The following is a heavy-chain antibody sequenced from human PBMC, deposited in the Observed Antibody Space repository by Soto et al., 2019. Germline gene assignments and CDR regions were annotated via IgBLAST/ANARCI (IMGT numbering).Heavy chain of an antibody. CDR3: VQSRCGGDCLQSYSSHSYYGLDV. V-gene: IGHV2-5*02. CDR2: IYWDDDK. J-gene: IGHJ6*02. CDR1: GLSLSTIGEG. D-gene: IGHD2-21*02. Sequence: QITLKESGPTLVKPTQTLTLTCTFSGLSLSTIGEGVGWIRQPPGKALEWLALIYWDDDKRYSPSLKSRLTITKDTSKNQVVLTMTNMDPVDTATYYCVQSRCGGDCLQSYSSHSYYGLDVWGQGTTVTVSS.